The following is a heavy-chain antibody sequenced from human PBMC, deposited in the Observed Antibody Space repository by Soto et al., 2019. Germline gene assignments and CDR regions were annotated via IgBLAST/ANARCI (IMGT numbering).Heavy chain of an antibody. CDR1: GGSFSGYY. D-gene: IGHD4-4*01. CDR2: INHAGST. CDR3: ARQSGPAYRYGMDV. V-gene: IGHV4-34*01. Sequence: QMQLQQWGAGLLKASETLSLTCSVSGGSFSGYYLAWMRQPPGKGLEWIGEINHAGSTKYHPSLKIRVVLSVDLSNTHFSLRLSSVTAADAAVYYCARQSGPAYRYGMDVWGQGITVTVSS. J-gene: IGHJ6*02.